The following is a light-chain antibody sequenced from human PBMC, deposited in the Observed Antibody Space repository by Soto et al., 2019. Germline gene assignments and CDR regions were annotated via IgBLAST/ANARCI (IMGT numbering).Light chain of an antibody. CDR2: EVS. Sequence: QSVLTQPASVSGSPGQSITISCTGTSSDVGGYNYVSWYQQHPGKAPKLMIYEVSNRPSGVSNRFSGSKSGNTASLTISGLQAEDEADYHCSSYTTSSTLLYVFGTGTKLTVL. CDR3: SSYTTSSTLLYV. J-gene: IGLJ1*01. CDR1: SSDVGGYNY. V-gene: IGLV2-14*01.